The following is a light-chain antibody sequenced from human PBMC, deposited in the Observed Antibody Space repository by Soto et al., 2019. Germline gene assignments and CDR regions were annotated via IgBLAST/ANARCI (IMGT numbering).Light chain of an antibody. CDR1: QGVSAY. V-gene: IGKV1-39*01. CDR2: AAS. Sequence: DIQMTQSPSSLSASVGDRVTITCRASQGVSAYLLWYQQRQGTAPKLLIYAASTLISGVQSRFSGTGSWINLTLTISSLQPEDFANYYCQQSYKTPHTFGQGTKLETK. CDR3: QQSYKTPHT. J-gene: IGKJ2*01.